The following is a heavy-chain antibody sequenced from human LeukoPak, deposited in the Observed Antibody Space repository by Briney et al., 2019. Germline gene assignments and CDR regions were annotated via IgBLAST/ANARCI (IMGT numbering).Heavy chain of an antibody. D-gene: IGHD3-22*01. J-gene: IGHJ3*02. CDR2: ISSSSSYI. V-gene: IGHV3-21*01. CDR1: GFTFSSYS. Sequence: GGSLRLSRAASGFTFSSYSMNWVRQAPGKGLEWVSSISSSSSYIYYADSVKGRFTISRDNAKNSLYLQMNSLRAEDTAVYYCARDNDYYDSSGLSADAFDIWGQGTMVTVSS. CDR3: ARDNDYYDSSGLSADAFDI.